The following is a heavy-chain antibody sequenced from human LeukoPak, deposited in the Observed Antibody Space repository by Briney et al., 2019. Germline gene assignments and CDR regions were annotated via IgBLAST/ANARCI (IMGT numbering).Heavy chain of an antibody. V-gene: IGHV3-74*01. CDR2: INSDGSST. D-gene: IGHD3-9*01. J-gene: IGHJ4*02. CDR3: AKGRETGFDY. Sequence: GGSLRLSCAPSGFTFSSYWMHWVRQAPGKGLVWVSRINSDGSSTSYADSVKGRFTISRDNTKNTLYLQMNSLRAEDTAVYYCAKGRETGFDYWGQGTLVTVSS. CDR1: GFTFSSYW.